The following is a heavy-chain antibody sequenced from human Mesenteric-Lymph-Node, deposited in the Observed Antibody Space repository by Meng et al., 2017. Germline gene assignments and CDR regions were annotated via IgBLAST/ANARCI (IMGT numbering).Heavy chain of an antibody. D-gene: IGHD3-16*01. Sequence: GGSLRLSCAASGVPFSGNAMHWVRQAPGKGPEWVAVISSGGNRQFYADSVKGRFTISRDISKSTLYLQMSSLRVEDTAIYYCAKDGGIGFTDFDYWGQGTPVTVSS. V-gene: IGHV3-30*07. CDR3: AKDGGIGFTDFDY. J-gene: IGHJ4*02. CDR1: GVPFSGNA. CDR2: ISSGGNRQ.